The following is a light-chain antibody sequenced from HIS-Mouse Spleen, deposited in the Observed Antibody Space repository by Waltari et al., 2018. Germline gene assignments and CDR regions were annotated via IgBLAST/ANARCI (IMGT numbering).Light chain of an antibody. V-gene: IGKV1-39*01. J-gene: IGKJ2*01. CDR3: QQSYSTPYT. CDR2: DAS. Sequence: DIQMTQSPYSLSASVGDRVTITCRASQSISSYLNWYQQKPGKAPRRLIYDASSLQSGVPSRFSGSGSGTDFTLTISRLQPEDFAAYYCQQSYSTPYTFGQGTKLEIK. CDR1: QSISSY.